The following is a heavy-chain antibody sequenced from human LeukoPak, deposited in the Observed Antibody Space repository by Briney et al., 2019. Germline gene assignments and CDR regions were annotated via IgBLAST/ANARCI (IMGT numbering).Heavy chain of an antibody. D-gene: IGHD3-10*01. J-gene: IGHJ4*02. CDR1: GFDFSSFN. Sequence: GGSLSLSCVASGFDFSSFNMNWVRQAPGKGLEWVSSISSSGTYTYFADSLRGRVSISRDNARNSLYLQMNSLRAEDTAVYYCARDRAYMVRGVTYDYWGQGTLVTVSS. CDR2: ISSSGTYT. V-gene: IGHV3-21*04. CDR3: ARDRAYMVRGVTYDY.